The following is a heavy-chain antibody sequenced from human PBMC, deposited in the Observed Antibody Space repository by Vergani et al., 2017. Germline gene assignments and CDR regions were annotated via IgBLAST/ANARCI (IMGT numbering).Heavy chain of an antibody. CDR1: GGSISSGGYY. D-gene: IGHD2-15*01. Sequence: QVQLQESGPGLVKPSQTLSLTCTVSGGSISSGGYYWSWIRQHPGKGLEWIGYIYYSGSTYYNPSLKSRVTISVDTSKNQFSLKLSSVTAADTAVYYCARGKRYCSGFSCYYYYGMDVWGQGTTVTVSS. V-gene: IGHV4-31*03. J-gene: IGHJ6*02. CDR2: IYYSGST. CDR3: ARGKRYCSGFSCYYYYGMDV.